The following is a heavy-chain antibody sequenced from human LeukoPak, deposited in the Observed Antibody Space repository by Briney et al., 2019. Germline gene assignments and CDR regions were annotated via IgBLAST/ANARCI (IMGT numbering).Heavy chain of an antibody. CDR3: AREYSSGWASFDY. J-gene: IGHJ4*02. Sequence: PSETLSLTCTVSGGSVSSGSYYWSWIRQPPGKGLEWIGYIYYSGSTNYNPSLKSRVTISVDTSKNQFSLKLSSVTAADTAVYYCAREYSSGWASFDYWGQGTPVTVSS. CDR2: IYYSGST. CDR1: GGSVSSGSYY. V-gene: IGHV4-61*01. D-gene: IGHD6-19*01.